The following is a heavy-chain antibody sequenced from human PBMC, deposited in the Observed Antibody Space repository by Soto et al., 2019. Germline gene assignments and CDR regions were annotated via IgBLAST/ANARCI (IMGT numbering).Heavy chain of an antibody. Sequence: EVQLVESGGGLVQPGGSLRLSCAASGFTFSTYDLNWVRQAPWKGVEWVSYSGSGSGAIYYADSVKGRFTISRDKAKNSLNLQLNSLGDEYTAVYYSAREFAYWGQGTLVTVSS. CDR2: SGSGSGAI. V-gene: IGHV3-48*02. CDR3: AREFAY. CDR1: GFTFSTYD. J-gene: IGHJ4*02.